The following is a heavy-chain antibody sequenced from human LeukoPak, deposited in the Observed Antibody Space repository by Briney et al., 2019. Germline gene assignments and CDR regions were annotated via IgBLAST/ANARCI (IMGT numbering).Heavy chain of an antibody. J-gene: IGHJ3*02. CDR3: ARVGGAFDI. V-gene: IGHV3-64*01. Sequence: GGSLRLSCAASGFTFSSYAMHWVRQAPGKGLEYVSAISSNGGSTYYANSVKGRFTISRDNSKNTLYLQMGSLRAEDMAVYYCARVGGAFDIWGQGTMVTVSS. CDR1: GFTFSSYA. D-gene: IGHD3-10*01. CDR2: ISSNGGST.